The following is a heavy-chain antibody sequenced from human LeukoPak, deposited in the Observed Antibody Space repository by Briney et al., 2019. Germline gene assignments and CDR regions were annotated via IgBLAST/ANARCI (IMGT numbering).Heavy chain of an antibody. CDR1: GYTFTSYD. Sequence: ASVKVSCKASGYTFTSYDINWVRQATGQGLEWMGWMNPNSGNTGYAQKFQGRVSMSRNTSISTAYMELTSLRSEEKAVYYCARGPGLAAALRTWFDPWGQGTLVTASS. CDR3: ARGPGLAAALRTWFDP. V-gene: IGHV1-8*01. D-gene: IGHD6-13*01. J-gene: IGHJ5*02. CDR2: MNPNSGNT.